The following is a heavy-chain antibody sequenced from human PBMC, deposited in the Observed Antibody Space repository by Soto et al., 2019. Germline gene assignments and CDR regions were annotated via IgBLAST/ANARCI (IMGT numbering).Heavy chain of an antibody. CDR1: GITFSNYA. Sequence: GGSLRLSCVASGITFSNYAMSWVRQAPGKGPEWVSAIDGSGYNTYYADSVRGRFTISRDNSKNTLYLQMNSLRGDDTAVYYCARALHYYDSSGYLDVWGQGTTVTVS. V-gene: IGHV3-23*01. CDR3: ARALHYYDSSGYLDV. J-gene: IGHJ6*02. CDR2: IDGSGYNT. D-gene: IGHD3-22*01.